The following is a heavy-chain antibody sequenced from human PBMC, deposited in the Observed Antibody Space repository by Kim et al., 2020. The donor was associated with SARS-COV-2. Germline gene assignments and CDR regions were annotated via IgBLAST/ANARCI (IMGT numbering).Heavy chain of an antibody. CDR1: GLPFSASG. CDR3: ARDKGERYSDY. V-gene: IGHV3-33*01. Sequence: GGSLRLSCAASGLPFSASGMHWVRQAPGKGLEWVAMIWSDGTKEYYADSVKGRFTISRDNSKNTVYLQMNSLRAEDTAVYYCARDKGERYSDYWGQGTLVILS. CDR2: IWSDGTKE. J-gene: IGHJ4*02. D-gene: IGHD3-16*01.